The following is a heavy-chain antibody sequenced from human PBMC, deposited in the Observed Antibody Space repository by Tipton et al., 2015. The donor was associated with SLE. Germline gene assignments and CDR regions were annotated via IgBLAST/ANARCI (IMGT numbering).Heavy chain of an antibody. J-gene: IGHJ3*02. Sequence: TLSLTCSVSGGSIRTYYWSWIRQTPGKGLQWIGYIFHSGITYYNPSLKSRVTISEDTSKNQFSLTLSSVTAADTAVYYCAREVYGGNSDTFDIWGQGTKVTVSS. CDR3: AREVYGGNSDTFDI. D-gene: IGHD4-23*01. CDR1: GGSIRTYY. CDR2: IFHSGIT. V-gene: IGHV4-59*01.